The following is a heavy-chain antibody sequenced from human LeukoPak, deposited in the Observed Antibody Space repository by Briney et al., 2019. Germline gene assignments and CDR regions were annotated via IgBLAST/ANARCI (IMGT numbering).Heavy chain of an antibody. CDR2: ISYDGSNK. V-gene: IGHV3-30*18. Sequence: GRSLRLSCAASGFTFSSYGMHWVRQAPGKGLEWVAVISYDGSNKYYADSVKGRFTISRDNSKNTLYLQMNSLRAEDTAVYYCAKNAAAADPNYYYYGIDVWGKGTTVTVSS. CDR1: GFTFSSYG. D-gene: IGHD6-13*01. J-gene: IGHJ6*04. CDR3: AKNAAAADPNYYYYGIDV.